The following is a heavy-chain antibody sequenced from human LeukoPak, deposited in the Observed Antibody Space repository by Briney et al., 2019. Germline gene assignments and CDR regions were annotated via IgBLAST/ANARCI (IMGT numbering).Heavy chain of an antibody. Sequence: PGGSLRLSCAASGFTFSSHGMHWVRQAPGKGLEWVAFIRYDGSNKYYADSVKGRFTISRDNSKNTLYLQMNSLRAEDTAVYYCARDRDGYNLGYFDYWGQGTLVTVSS. CDR2: IRYDGSNK. CDR1: GFTFSSHG. J-gene: IGHJ4*02. V-gene: IGHV3-30*02. CDR3: ARDRDGYNLGYFDY. D-gene: IGHD5-24*01.